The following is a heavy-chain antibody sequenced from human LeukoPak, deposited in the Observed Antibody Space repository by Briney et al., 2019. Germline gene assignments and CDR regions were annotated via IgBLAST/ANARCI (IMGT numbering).Heavy chain of an antibody. D-gene: IGHD6-19*01. V-gene: IGHV1-69*13. CDR2: IIPIFGTA. J-gene: IGHJ6*04. CDR3: ARVEGVRAVAGTYGMDV. Sequence: ASVKVSCKASGGTFSSYAISWARQAPGQGLEWMGGIIPIFGTANYAQKFQGRVTITADESTSTAYMELSSLRSEDTAVYYCARVEGVRAVAGTYGMDVWGKGTTVTVSS. CDR1: GGTFSSYA.